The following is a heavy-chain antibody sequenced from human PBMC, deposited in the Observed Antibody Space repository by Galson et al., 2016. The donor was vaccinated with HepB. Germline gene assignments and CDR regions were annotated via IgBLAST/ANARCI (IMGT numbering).Heavy chain of an antibody. V-gene: IGHV1-69*01. J-gene: IGHJ4*02. Sequence: SCKASGGTLSSYAISWVRQAPGQGLEWMGGITPIFGTAKYAQKFQGRVTITADEFTRTAYMELRSLRSEDTAVYYCARTTAYGIATAGTDYFDYWGQGTLVTVSS. CDR3: ARTTAYGIATAGTDYFDY. CDR1: GGTLSSYA. D-gene: IGHD6-13*01. CDR2: ITPIFGTA.